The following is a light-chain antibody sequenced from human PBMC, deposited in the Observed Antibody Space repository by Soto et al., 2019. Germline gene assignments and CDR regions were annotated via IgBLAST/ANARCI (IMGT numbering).Light chain of an antibody. CDR2: GAS. CDR1: QSISSY. V-gene: IGKV1-39*01. J-gene: IGKJ1*01. CDR3: QHSYSIPWT. Sequence: DIQMTQSPSSLSASVVDRVTIAGRASQSISSYLNWYQQKPGKAPKLLIYGASSLQSGVPSRFSGSGSGTDFTLTISSLQPEDFAIYYCQHSYSIPWTFGQGTKVDI.